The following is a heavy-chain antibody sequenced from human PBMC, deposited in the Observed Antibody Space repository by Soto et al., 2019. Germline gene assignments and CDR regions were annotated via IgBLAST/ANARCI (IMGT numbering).Heavy chain of an antibody. CDR2: ISAYNGNT. Sequence: ASVKVSYKASGYTFTSYGISWVRQAPGQGLEWMGWISAYNGNTNYAQKLQGRVTMTTDTSTSTAYMELRSLRSDDTAVYYCARDSIAAAGTSPNAYYYYYGMDVWGQGTTVTVS. CDR3: ARDSIAAAGTSPNAYYYYYGMDV. D-gene: IGHD6-13*01. CDR1: GYTFTSYG. V-gene: IGHV1-18*01. J-gene: IGHJ6*02.